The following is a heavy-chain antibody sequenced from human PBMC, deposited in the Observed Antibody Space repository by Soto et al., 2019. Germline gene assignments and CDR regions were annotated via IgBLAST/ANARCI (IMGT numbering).Heavy chain of an antibody. Sequence: QVQLQESGPGLVKPSGPLSLTCAVSSGSISTNNLWSLLRHPPGQGLEWIGEIHHSGTTNSGLSLNIRVTMSVDKSTNQFSLKLNPVPAAGTAVYYCATGGSYCSSTGCLYWYLDLWGRGTQVSVSS. V-gene: IGHV4-4*02. CDR3: ATGGSYCSSTGCLYWYLDL. D-gene: IGHD2-2*01. CDR2: IHHSGTT. CDR1: SGSISTNNL. J-gene: IGHJ2*01.